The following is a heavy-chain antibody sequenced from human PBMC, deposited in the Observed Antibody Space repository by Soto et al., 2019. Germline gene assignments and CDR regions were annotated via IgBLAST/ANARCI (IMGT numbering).Heavy chain of an antibody. D-gene: IGHD6-19*01. V-gene: IGHV1-69*02. CDR1: GGTFSSYT. CDR3: ARGGFGYSSGWSQKGNTHNFDY. J-gene: IGHJ4*02. Sequence: QVQLVQSGAEVKKPGSSVKVSCKASGGTFSSYTISWVRQAPGQGLEWMGRIIPILGIANYAQKFQGRVTITADQATSXXYXEXXSLRSEDTAVDYCARGGFGYSSGWSQKGNTHNFDYWSQGTLVTVSS. CDR2: IIPILGIA.